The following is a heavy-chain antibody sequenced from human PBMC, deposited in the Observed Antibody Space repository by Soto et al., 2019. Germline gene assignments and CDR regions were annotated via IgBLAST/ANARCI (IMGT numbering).Heavy chain of an antibody. V-gene: IGHV4-59*08. CDR2: IHYSGTA. D-gene: IGHD2-21*01. Sequence: QVHLQESGPGLVRPSETLSLTCTVSGDSVSNHFWSWIRQPPGKGLEWIAFIHYSGTANYNPSLTSRLTMSVDTPKTQFSLRLTSVTAADTAVYYCARHPRTSGGERTFDYWGQGTMVAVSS. CDR1: GDSVSNHF. CDR3: ARHPRTSGGERTFDY. J-gene: IGHJ4*02.